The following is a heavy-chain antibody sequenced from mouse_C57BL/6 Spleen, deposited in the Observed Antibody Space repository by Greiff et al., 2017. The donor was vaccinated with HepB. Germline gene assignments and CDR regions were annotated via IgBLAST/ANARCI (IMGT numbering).Heavy chain of an antibody. Sequence: VQLQQSGAELVRPGASVTLSCKASGYTFTDYEMHWVKQTPVHGLEWIGAIDPETGGTAYNQKFKGKAILTADKSSSTAYMELRSLTSEDSAVYYCTRGTVVRWYFDVWGTGTTVTVSS. CDR3: TRGTVVRWYFDV. CDR2: IDPETGGT. D-gene: IGHD1-1*01. CDR1: GYTFTDYE. V-gene: IGHV1-15*01. J-gene: IGHJ1*03.